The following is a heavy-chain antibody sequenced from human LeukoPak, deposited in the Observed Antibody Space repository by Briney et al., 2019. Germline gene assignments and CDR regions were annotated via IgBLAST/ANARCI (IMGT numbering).Heavy chain of an antibody. CDR1: GFTFSRYS. CDR2: ISSSSSYI. V-gene: IGHV3-21*01. CDR3: SRREWLGAENNWFDP. Sequence: GGSLSLSCAASGFTFSRYSMNWVRQARGKGLEWVSSISSSSSYIYYADSVKGRFTISSDNAKCSLYLQMNRLRAEDMAVYYCSRREWLGAENNWFDPWGQGTLVTVSS. J-gene: IGHJ5*02. D-gene: IGHD3-3*01.